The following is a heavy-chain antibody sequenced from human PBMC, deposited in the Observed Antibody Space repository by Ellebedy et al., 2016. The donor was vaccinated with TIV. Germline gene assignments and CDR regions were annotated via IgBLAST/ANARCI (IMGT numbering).Heavy chain of an antibody. CDR1: GFTFSSYA. V-gene: IGHV3-30-3*01. CDR2: ISYGGSNK. CDR3: AKDRKAAAGLPGQFDY. J-gene: IGHJ4*02. D-gene: IGHD6-13*01. Sequence: GESLKISCAASGFTFSSYAMHWVRQAPGKGLEWVAVISYGGSNKYYADSVKGRFTISRDNSKNTLYLQMNSLRAEDTAVYYCAKDRKAAAGLPGQFDYWGQGTLVTVSS.